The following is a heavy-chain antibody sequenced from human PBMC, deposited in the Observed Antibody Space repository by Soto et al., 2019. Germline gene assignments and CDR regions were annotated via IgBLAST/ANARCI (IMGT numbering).Heavy chain of an antibody. D-gene: IGHD3-9*01. V-gene: IGHV3-30*18. J-gene: IGHJ3*02. CDR2: ISYDGSNK. CDR3: AKNPNVLRDFGWLTNDAFDT. CDR1: GFTFSSYG. Sequence: GGSLRLSCAASGFTFSSYGMHWVRQAPGKGLEWVAVISYDGSNKYYADSVKGRFTISRDNSKNTLYLQMNSLRAEDTAVYYCAKNPNVLRDFGWLTNDAFDTWDQGTMVTVSS.